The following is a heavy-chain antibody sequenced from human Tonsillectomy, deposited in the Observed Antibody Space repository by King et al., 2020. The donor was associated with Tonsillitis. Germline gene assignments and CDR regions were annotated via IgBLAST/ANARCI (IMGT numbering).Heavy chain of an antibody. Sequence: VQLVESGGGVVQPGRSLRLSCAASGFTFSGYGMHWVRQAPGKGLEWVAVISYDGSNKYYADSVKGRFTISRDNSKDTLHLQMNSLRAEDTAVYYCAKVVAAGYGDYGWFDPWGQGTLVPVSS. CDR1: GFTFSGYG. CDR3: AKVVAAGYGDYGWFDP. J-gene: IGHJ5*02. V-gene: IGHV3-30*18. D-gene: IGHD4-17*01. CDR2: ISYDGSNK.